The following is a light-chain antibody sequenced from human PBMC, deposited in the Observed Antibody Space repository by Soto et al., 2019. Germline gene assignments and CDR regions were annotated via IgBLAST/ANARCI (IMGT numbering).Light chain of an antibody. CDR2: GAS. J-gene: IGKJ4*01. CDR1: QNIGNK. Sequence: IVMPQSPGTLSVSPGERATLSCRASQNIGNKVGWYQQKPGQAPRLLIYGASTRATGIPVRFSGSGSGTEFTLNITSLQSEDSAGYYGQEYNYWHPITFGGGTKVESK. CDR3: QEYNYWHPIT. V-gene: IGKV3-15*01.